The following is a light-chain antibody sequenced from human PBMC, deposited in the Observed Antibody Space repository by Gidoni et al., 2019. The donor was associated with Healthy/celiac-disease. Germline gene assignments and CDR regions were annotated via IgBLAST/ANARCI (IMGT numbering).Light chain of an antibody. CDR1: QSISSY. V-gene: IGKV1-39*01. Sequence: DIQMTQSPSSLSASVGDRVTITCRASQSISSYLNWYQQKPGNAPKLLIYAASSLQSGVPSRFSGSGSGTDFTLTISSLQPEDFATYYYQQCYSTPCSFGQGTKLEIK. J-gene: IGKJ2*04. CDR3: QQCYSTPCS. CDR2: AAS.